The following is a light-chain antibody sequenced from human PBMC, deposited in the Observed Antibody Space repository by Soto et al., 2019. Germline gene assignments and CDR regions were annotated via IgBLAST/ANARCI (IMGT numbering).Light chain of an antibody. V-gene: IGLV2-11*01. J-gene: IGLJ1*01. Sequence: QSALTQPRSVSGSPGQSVTISCTGTSSDVGGYNYVSWYQQHPGKAPKLMIYDVSNRPSGVPDRFSGSKSGNTASLTISGIQAEDEADYYCCSYAGSYTFYVFGSGTKVTVL. CDR3: CSYAGSYTFYV. CDR2: DVS. CDR1: SSDVGGYNY.